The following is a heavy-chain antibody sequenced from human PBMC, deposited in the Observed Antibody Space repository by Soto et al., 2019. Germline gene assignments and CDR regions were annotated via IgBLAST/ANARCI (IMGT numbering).Heavy chain of an antibody. V-gene: IGHV4-30-2*01. J-gene: IGHJ4*02. CDR2: IYHSGST. CDR3: ASAGGLGAVAADY. CDR1: GGSISSGGYS. Sequence: QLQLQESGSGLVKPSQTLSLTCAVSGGSISSGGYSWSWIRQPPGKGLEWIGYIYHSGSTYYNPALKSRVTSSVETSKNQFSLKLSSVTAADTAVYYSASAGGLGAVAADYWGQGTLVTVSS. D-gene: IGHD6-19*01.